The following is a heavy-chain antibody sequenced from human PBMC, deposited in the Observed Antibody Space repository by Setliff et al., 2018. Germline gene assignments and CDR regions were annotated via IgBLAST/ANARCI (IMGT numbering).Heavy chain of an antibody. J-gene: IGHJ4*02. CDR3: ASGSLTRGVNYY. CDR2: ISTSSGTR. D-gene: IGHD3-10*01. Sequence: GGSLRLSCVVSGFSFSNYGMTWVRQAPGKGLEWISYISTSSGTRYYADSVKGRFTISRDNANQSLYLQMNSLRAEDTAVYYCASGSLTRGVNYYWGQGTLVTVSS. CDR1: GFSFSNYG. V-gene: IGHV3-48*01.